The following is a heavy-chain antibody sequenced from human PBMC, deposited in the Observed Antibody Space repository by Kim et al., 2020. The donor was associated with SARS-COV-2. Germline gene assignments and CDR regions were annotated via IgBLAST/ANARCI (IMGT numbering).Heavy chain of an antibody. V-gene: IGHV3-13*04. CDR2: IGTAGDT. CDR1: GFTFSSYD. CDR3: ARGHHILRYFDLVKTPGWFDP. Sequence: GGSLRLSCAASGFTFSSYDMHWVRQATGKGLEWVSAIGTAGDTYYPGSVKGRFTISRENAKNSLYLQMNSLRAGDTAVYYCARGHHILRYFDLVKTPGWFDPWGQGTLVTVSS. D-gene: IGHD3-9*01. J-gene: IGHJ5*02.